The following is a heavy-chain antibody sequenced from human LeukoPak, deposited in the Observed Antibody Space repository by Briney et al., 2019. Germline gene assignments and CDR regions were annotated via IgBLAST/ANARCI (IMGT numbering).Heavy chain of an antibody. Sequence: PGGSLRLSCAASGLTVSTNYMTWVRQAPGKGLEWVSVIYNGGSTYYADSVKGRFTISRDDSKNTAYLQMNSLKTEDTAVYYCTAYDSSGYLLFDPWGQGTLVTVSS. V-gene: IGHV3-66*01. CDR3: TAYDSSGYLLFDP. D-gene: IGHD3-22*01. CDR1: GLTVSTNY. J-gene: IGHJ5*02. CDR2: IYNGGST.